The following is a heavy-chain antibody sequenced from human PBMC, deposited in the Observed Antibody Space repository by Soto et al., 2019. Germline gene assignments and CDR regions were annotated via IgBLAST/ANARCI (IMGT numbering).Heavy chain of an antibody. CDR3: ARDGQATYYYYGMDV. J-gene: IGHJ6*02. Sequence: QVQLVQSGDEVKKPGASVKVSCKASGYTFTNYGFSWVRQAPGQGLEWMGWISGYNGNTKYAEKFQGRVTMTTDTSTNTAHMELRSLRSDDTAVYYWARDGQATYYYYGMDVWGQGTAVTVSS. CDR1: GYTFTNYG. V-gene: IGHV1-18*01. CDR2: ISGYNGNT.